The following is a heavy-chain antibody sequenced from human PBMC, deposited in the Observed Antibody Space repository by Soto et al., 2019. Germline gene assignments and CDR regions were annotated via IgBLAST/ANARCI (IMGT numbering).Heavy chain of an antibody. CDR1: GGSISSYY. CDR3: ARGDGSAWGWFDP. CDR2: IYYSGST. J-gene: IGHJ5*02. Sequence: QVQLQVSGPGLVKPSETLSLTCTVSGGSISSYYWSWIRQPPGKGLEWIGYIYYSGSTNYNPSLKSRVTISVDTSKNQFSLKLSSVTAADTAVYYCARGDGSAWGWFDPWGQGTLVTVSS. V-gene: IGHV4-59*01. D-gene: IGHD3-10*01.